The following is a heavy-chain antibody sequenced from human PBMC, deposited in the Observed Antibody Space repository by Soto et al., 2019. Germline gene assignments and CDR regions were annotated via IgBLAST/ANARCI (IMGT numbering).Heavy chain of an antibody. D-gene: IGHD3-22*01. J-gene: IGHJ5*02. CDR2: IIPIFSPP. Sequence: QVQLVQSGAEVKKPGSSVKVSCKTSGGTFGSYAISWMRQAPGQGLEWMGGIIPIFSPPNYAQKFQGRVTITADESTSTAYIELSSLRSEDTAVYYCARPIQYYFDTSAQSAWFDPWGQGTLVTVSS. CDR3: ARPIQYYFDTSAQSAWFDP. CDR1: GGTFGSYA. V-gene: IGHV1-69*12.